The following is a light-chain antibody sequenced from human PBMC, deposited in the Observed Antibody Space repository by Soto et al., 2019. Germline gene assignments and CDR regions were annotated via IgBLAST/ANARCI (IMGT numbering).Light chain of an antibody. Sequence: NFMLTQPHSVSESPGKTVTISCTRSSGNIASNYVQWYQQRPGSVPTTVIYEDNLRPSGVPDRFSGSIDRSSNSASLTISGLKTEDEADYFCQSYGSGIQGVFGGGTKLTVL. CDR3: QSYGSGIQGV. CDR1: SGNIASNY. J-gene: IGLJ3*02. V-gene: IGLV6-57*04. CDR2: EDN.